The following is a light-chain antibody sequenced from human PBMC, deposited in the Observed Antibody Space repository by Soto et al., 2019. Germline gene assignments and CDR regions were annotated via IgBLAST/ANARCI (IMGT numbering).Light chain of an antibody. Sequence: AIQLTQSPSSLSASVGDRVTITCRASQGISSALAWYQQKPGKAPKLLIYDASSLESGVPSRFRRSGSGTDFTLTISSLQPEDFATYYCQQFNSYPLTFGGGTKVDIK. CDR3: QQFNSYPLT. CDR1: QGISSA. J-gene: IGKJ4*01. CDR2: DAS. V-gene: IGKV1-13*02.